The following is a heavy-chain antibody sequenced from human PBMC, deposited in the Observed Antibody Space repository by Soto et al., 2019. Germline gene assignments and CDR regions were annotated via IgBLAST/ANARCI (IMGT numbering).Heavy chain of an antibody. J-gene: IGHJ3*02. D-gene: IGHD3-22*01. V-gene: IGHV1-69*13. CDR2: IIPIFGTA. Sequence: SVKVSCKASGGTFSSYAISWVRQAPGQGLEWMGGIIPIFGTANYAQKFQGRVTITADESTSTAYMELSSLRSEDTSVYYCVIEPLPLYYDSRGYFRPDAFAIWGQWTMVT. CDR3: VIEPLPLYYDSRGYFRPDAFAI. CDR1: GGTFSSYA.